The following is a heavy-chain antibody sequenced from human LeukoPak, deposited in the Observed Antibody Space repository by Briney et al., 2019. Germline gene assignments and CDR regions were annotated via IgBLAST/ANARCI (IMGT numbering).Heavy chain of an antibody. D-gene: IGHD3-22*01. CDR2: INWNGGST. CDR3: ARDYYDSSGYSALGY. V-gene: IGHV3-20*04. CDR1: GFTFDDYG. Sequence: GGSLRLSCAASGFTFDDYGMSWVRQAPGKGLEWVSGINWNGGSTGYADSVKGRFTISRDNAKNSLYLQMNSLRAEDTALYYCARDYYDSSGYSALGYWGQGTLVTVSS. J-gene: IGHJ4*02.